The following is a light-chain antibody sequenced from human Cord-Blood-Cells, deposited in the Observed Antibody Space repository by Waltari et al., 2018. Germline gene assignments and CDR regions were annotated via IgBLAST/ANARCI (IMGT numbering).Light chain of an antibody. CDR2: EVS. J-gene: IGLJ1*01. CDR1: SSDVGGDNY. V-gene: IGLV2-8*01. Sequence: QSALTQPPSASGSPGQSVTISCTGTSSDVGGDNYVSWYQQHPGKAPKLMSYEVSKRPAGVPQLFAASKSDNTASLTVSGLQAEDESDYSCSSYAGSDNLVFGTGTKVTVL. CDR3: SSYAGSDNLV.